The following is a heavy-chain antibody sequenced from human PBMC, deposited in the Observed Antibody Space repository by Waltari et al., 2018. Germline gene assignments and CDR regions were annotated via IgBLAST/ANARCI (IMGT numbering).Heavy chain of an antibody. V-gene: IGHV4-59*01. Sequence: QVQLQESGPGLVKPSETLSLTCTVSGGSISSYYWSWIRQPPGKGLEWIGYSYYSGSTNYNPSLKSRVTISVDTSKNQFSLKRSSVTAADTAVYYCAMGPYSYGYEAVDYWGQGTLVTVSS. CDR2: SYYSGST. J-gene: IGHJ4*02. CDR1: GGSISSYY. CDR3: AMGPYSYGYEAVDY. D-gene: IGHD5-18*01.